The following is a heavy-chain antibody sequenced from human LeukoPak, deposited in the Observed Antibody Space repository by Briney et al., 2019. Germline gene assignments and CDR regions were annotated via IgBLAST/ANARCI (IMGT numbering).Heavy chain of an antibody. V-gene: IGHV4-4*07. D-gene: IGHD3-9*01. CDR3: ARDRLSDYDILTGYPTPYYYYGMDV. CDR2: IYTSGST. J-gene: IGHJ6*02. CDR1: GGSISSYY. Sequence: SETLSLTCTVSGGSISSYYWSWIRQPAGKGLEWIGRIYTSGSTNYNPSLKSRVTMSVDTSKNQFSLKLSSATAADTAVYYCARDRLSDYDILTGYPTPYYYYGMDVWGQGTTVTVSS.